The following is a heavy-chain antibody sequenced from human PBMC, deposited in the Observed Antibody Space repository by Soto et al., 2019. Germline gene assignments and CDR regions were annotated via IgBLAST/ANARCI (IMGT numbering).Heavy chain of an antibody. D-gene: IGHD2-8*01. V-gene: IGHV1-69*02. J-gene: IGHJ4*02. Sequence: SVKVSCKASGGTFSSYTISWVRQAPGQGLEWMGRIIPILGIANYAQKFQGRVTITADKSTSTAYMELSSLRSEDTAVYYCARAPNCTNGVCYRRYFDYWGQGTLVTVSS. CDR1: GGTFSSYT. CDR2: IIPILGIA. CDR3: ARAPNCTNGVCYRRYFDY.